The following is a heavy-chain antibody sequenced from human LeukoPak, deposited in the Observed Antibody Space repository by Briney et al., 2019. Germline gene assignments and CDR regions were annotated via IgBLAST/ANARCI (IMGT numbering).Heavy chain of an antibody. CDR3: ARAGCSSTSCLNWFDP. CDR2: IYTSGST. V-gene: IGHV4-4*07. J-gene: IGHJ5*02. Sequence: ASETLSLTCTVSGGSISSYHWSWIRQPAGKGLEWIGRIYTSGSTNYNPSLKSRVTMSVDTSKNQFSLKLSSVTAADTAVYYCARAGCSSTSCLNWFDPWGQGTLVTVSS. D-gene: IGHD2-2*01. CDR1: GGSISSYH.